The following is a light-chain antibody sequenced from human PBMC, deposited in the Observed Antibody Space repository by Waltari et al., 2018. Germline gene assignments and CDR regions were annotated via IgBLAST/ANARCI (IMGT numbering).Light chain of an antibody. CDR3: QQYKTYSRT. CDR1: QSVDSW. V-gene: IGKV1-5*03. Sequence: DIQMTQSPSSLSTFVGARVTITCRASQSVDSWLAWYQQKPGKAPNLLIYGTSSLESGVPPRFSGSGFGTEFTLTISSLQLDDFATYYCQQYKTYSRTFGQGTKVEIK. CDR2: GTS. J-gene: IGKJ1*01.